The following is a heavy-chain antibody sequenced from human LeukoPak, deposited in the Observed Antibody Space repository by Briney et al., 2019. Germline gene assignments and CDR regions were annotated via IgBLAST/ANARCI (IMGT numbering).Heavy chain of an antibody. CDR2: IYTSGST. V-gene: IGHV4-4*07. Sequence: PSETLSLTCTVSGGSISSYYWSWIRQSAGKGLEWIGRIYTSGSTNYNPSLKSRVTMSVDTSKNQFSLKLSSVTAADTAVYYCAGELMDFRSGYSDNWFDPWGQGTLVTVSS. CDR3: AGELMDFRSGYSDNWFDP. J-gene: IGHJ5*02. D-gene: IGHD3-3*01. CDR1: GGSISSYY.